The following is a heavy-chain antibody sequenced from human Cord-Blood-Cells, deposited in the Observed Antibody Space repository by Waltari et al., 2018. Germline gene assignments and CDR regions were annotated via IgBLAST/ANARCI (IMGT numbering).Heavy chain of an antibody. V-gene: IGHV4-59*01. CDR2: IHYSGST. Sequence: QVQLQESGPGLVKPSEPLSRTCTVPGGSIRSYYRTWIRQPPGKGLEWIGYIHYSGSTNYNPSLKSRVTISVDTSKNQFSLKLSSVTAADTAVYYCARALWFGELSLGYWGQGTLVTVSS. CDR3: ARALWFGELSLGY. CDR1: GGSIRSYY. D-gene: IGHD3-10*01. J-gene: IGHJ4*02.